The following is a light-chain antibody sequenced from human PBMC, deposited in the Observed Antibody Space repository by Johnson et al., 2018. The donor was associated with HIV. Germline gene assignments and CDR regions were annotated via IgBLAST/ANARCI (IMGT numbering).Light chain of an antibody. J-gene: IGLJ1*01. V-gene: IGLV1-51*02. CDR1: SSNIGNNY. Sequence: QSVLTQPPSVSAAPGQKVTISCSGSSSNIGNNYVSWYQQLPGTAPKLLIYENNKRPSGIPDRFSASKSGTSATLGITGLQPGDEAEYYCATWDSSLSGGVFGTGTKVTVL. CDR2: ENN. CDR3: ATWDSSLSGGV.